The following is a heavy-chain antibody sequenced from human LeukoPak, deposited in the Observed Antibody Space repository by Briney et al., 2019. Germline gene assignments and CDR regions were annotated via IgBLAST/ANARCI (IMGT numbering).Heavy chain of an antibody. Sequence: PSETLSLTCAVYGGSFSGYYWSWIRQPPGNGLEWIGEINHSGSTNYNPSLKSRVTISVDTSKNQFSLKLSSVTAADTAVYYCASHSSGWYYFDYWGQGTLVTVSS. CDR1: GGSFSGYY. D-gene: IGHD6-19*01. V-gene: IGHV4-34*01. CDR2: INHSGST. CDR3: ASHSSGWYYFDY. J-gene: IGHJ4*02.